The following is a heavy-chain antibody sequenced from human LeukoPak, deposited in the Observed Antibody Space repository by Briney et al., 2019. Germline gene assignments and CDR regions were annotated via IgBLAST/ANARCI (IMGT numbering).Heavy chain of an antibody. Sequence: SETLSLTCTVSGGSVSSGSYYWSWIRQPPGKGLEWIGYIYYSGSTNYNPSLKSRVTISVDTSKNQFSLKLSSVTAADTAVYYCTRVASGAAFDYWGQGTLVTVSS. D-gene: IGHD3-10*01. V-gene: IGHV4-61*01. CDR2: IYYSGST. CDR1: GGSVSSGSYY. CDR3: TRVASGAAFDY. J-gene: IGHJ4*02.